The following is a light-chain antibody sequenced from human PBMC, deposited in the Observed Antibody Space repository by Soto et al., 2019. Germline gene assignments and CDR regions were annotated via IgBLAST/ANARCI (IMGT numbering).Light chain of an antibody. CDR3: QQSYSIPWT. J-gene: IGKJ1*01. Sequence: DIQMTQSPSSLSASVGDRVTITCRASQSISTYLNWYQQKPGKAPKLLIYAASSLQSVVPSRFSGSGSGTDFTLTISSLQPEDFATYYCQQSYSIPWTFGQGTKVEIK. V-gene: IGKV1-39*01. CDR2: AAS. CDR1: QSISTY.